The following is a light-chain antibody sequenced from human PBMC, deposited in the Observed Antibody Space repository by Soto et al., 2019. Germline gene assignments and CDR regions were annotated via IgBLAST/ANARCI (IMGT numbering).Light chain of an antibody. J-gene: IGLJ1*01. V-gene: IGLV2-23*01. Sequence: QSALTQPASVSGSPGQSITIYCTGTSSDVGSYNLVSWYQQHPGKAPKLMIYEGSKRPSGVSNRFSGSKSGNTASLTISGLQAEDEADYYCCSYAGSYNYVFGTGTKVTVL. CDR2: EGS. CDR1: SSDVGSYNL. CDR3: CSYAGSYNYV.